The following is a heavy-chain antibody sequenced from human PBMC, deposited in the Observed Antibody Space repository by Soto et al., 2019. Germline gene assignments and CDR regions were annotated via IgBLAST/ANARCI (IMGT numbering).Heavy chain of an antibody. CDR2: ISAYNGNT. J-gene: IGHJ6*03. CDR3: AREGLGHDFWSGYYSLNYYYYYMDV. CDR1: GYTFTSYG. Sequence: ASVKVSCKASGYTFTSYGISWVRQAPGQGLEWMGWISAYNGNTNYAQKLQGRVTMTTDTSTSTAYMELRSLRSDDTAVYYCAREGLGHDFWSGYYSLNYYYYYMDVWGKGTTVTVSS. V-gene: IGHV1-18*01. D-gene: IGHD3-3*01.